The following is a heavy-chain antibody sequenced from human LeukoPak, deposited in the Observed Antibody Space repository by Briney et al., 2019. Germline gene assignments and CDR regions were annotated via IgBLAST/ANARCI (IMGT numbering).Heavy chain of an antibody. CDR3: AKDTYDRSRGMDV. CDR2: ISWNSGSI. D-gene: IGHD5-12*01. V-gene: IGHV3-9*01. CDR1: GFTFDDYA. Sequence: PGRSLRLSCAASGFTFDDYAMHWVRQAPGEGLEWVSGISWNSGSIGYADSVKGRFTISRDNAKNSLYLQMNSLRAEDTALYYCAKDTYDRSRGMDVWGQGTTVTVSS. J-gene: IGHJ6*02.